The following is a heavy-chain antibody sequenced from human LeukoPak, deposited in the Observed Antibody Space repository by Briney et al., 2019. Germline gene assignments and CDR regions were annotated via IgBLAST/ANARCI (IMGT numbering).Heavy chain of an antibody. CDR1: GYSIYGGYY. D-gene: IGHD3-22*01. CDR2: IYYSGST. CDR3: ASYYYDSSGISTGIDP. Sequence: SETLSLTCTVSGYSIYGGYYWVWIRQPPGKGLEWIGSIYYSGSTYYNPSLKSRVTISVDTSKNQFSLKLSSVTAADTAVYYCASYYYDSSGISTGIDPWGQGTLVTVSS. J-gene: IGHJ5*02. V-gene: IGHV4-38-2*02.